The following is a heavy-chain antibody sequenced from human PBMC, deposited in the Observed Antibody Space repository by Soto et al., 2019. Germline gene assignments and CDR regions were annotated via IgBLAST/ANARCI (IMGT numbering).Heavy chain of an antibody. CDR2: IRTISSAI. Sequence: GGSLRLSCAASGFTFSDYPMNWVRQAPGKGLEWVSSIRTISSAIYFADSVRGRFTISRDNARNSLYLQMTSLRDEDTAVYYCARETPSFDSWGQGTLVTVYS. CDR3: ARETPSFDS. D-gene: IGHD2-15*01. J-gene: IGHJ4*02. V-gene: IGHV3-48*02. CDR1: GFTFSDYP.